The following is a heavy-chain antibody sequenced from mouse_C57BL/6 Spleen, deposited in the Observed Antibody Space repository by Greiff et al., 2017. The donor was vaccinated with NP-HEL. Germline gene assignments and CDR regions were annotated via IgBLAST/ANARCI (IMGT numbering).Heavy chain of an antibody. CDR3: GNYYYAMDY. CDR1: GYTFTDYY. Sequence: EVQLQQSGPELVKPGASVKISCKASGYTFTDYYMNWVKQSHGKSLEWIGDINPNNGGTSYNQKFKGKATLTVDKSSSTAYMELRSLTSEDSAVYYCGNYYYAMDYWGQGTSVTVSS. D-gene: IGHD2-1*01. J-gene: IGHJ4*01. CDR2: INPNNGGT. V-gene: IGHV1-26*01.